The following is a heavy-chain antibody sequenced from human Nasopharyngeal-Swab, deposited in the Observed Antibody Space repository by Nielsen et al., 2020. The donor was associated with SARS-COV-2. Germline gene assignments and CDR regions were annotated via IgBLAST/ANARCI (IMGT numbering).Heavy chain of an antibody. J-gene: IGHJ4*02. Sequence: GGSLRLSCAASGFTFSSYAMSWVRQAPGKGLEWVSSISGSGGSTYYADSVKGRFTISRDNSKNTLYLQMNSLRAEDTAVYYCAKDRAWIQLWLRGGRYFDYWGQGTLVTVSS. CDR3: AKDRAWIQLWLRGGRYFDY. D-gene: IGHD5-18*01. CDR2: ISGSGGST. V-gene: IGHV3-23*01. CDR1: GFTFSSYA.